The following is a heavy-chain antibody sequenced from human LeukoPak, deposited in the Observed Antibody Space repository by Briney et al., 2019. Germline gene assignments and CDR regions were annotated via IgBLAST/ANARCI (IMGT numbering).Heavy chain of an antibody. CDR1: GYSFTTYW. CDR2: IYPDDSDT. Sequence: GESLKISCKGSGYSFTTYWIGWVRQMSGKGLEWMGIIYPDDSDTRYSPSFQGQVTISADKSISTAYLQWSSLKASDTAMYYCARRDRQSYYFDYWGQGTLVTVSS. D-gene: IGHD3-10*01. V-gene: IGHV5-51*01. CDR3: ARRDRQSYYFDY. J-gene: IGHJ4*02.